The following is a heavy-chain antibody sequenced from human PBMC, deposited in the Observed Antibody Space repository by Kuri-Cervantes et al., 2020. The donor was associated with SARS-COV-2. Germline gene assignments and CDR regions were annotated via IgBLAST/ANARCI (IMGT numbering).Heavy chain of an antibody. J-gene: IGHJ4*02. Sequence: SVKVSCKASGGTFSSCAISWVRQAPGQGLEWMGGIIPIFGTANYAQKFQGRVTITADESTSTAYMELGSLRSEDTAVYYCARPFWSGYYSPFDYWGQGTLVTVSS. CDR1: GGTFSSCA. CDR3: ARPFWSGYYSPFDY. V-gene: IGHV1-69*13. D-gene: IGHD3-3*01. CDR2: IIPIFGTA.